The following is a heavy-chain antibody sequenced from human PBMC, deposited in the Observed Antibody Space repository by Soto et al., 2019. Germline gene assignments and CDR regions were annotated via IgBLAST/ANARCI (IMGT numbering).Heavy chain of an antibody. CDR1: GGTFSSYT. Sequence: ASVKVSCKASGGTFSSYTISWVRQAPGQGLEWMGRIIPILGIANYAQKFQGRVTITADKSTSTAYMELSSLRSEDTAAYYCARTRTIFGVNWFDPWGQGTLVTVSS. V-gene: IGHV1-69*02. D-gene: IGHD3-3*01. CDR3: ARTRTIFGVNWFDP. CDR2: IIPILGIA. J-gene: IGHJ5*02.